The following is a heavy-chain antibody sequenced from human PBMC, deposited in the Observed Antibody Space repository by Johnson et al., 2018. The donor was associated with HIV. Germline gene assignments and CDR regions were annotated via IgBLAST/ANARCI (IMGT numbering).Heavy chain of an antibody. J-gene: IGHJ3*02. CDR1: GFRFRSYV. CDR2: IGNDGRNT. Sequence: QVQLVESGGGVVQPGRSLRLSCAASGFRFRSYVMHWVRQAPGKGLEWVAAIGNDGRNTYYADSVKGRFTISRDNAKNSMYLQMNILRAEETALYYCAKDLYYYDSSGYFAFVIWGQGTMVTVSS. CDR3: AKDLYYYDSSGYFAFVI. D-gene: IGHD3-22*01. V-gene: IGHV3-33*03.